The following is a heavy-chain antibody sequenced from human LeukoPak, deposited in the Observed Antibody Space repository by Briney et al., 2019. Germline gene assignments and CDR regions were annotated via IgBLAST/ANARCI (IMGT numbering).Heavy chain of an antibody. Sequence: PSETLSLTCTVSGGSISSYYWSWIRQPAGKGLKWIGRIYTSGSTNYNPSLKSRVTMSVDASKNQFSLKLSSVTAADTAVYYCAREVASEEAFDIWGQGTMVTVSS. CDR2: IYTSGST. CDR3: AREVASEEAFDI. V-gene: IGHV4-4*07. D-gene: IGHD2-2*01. J-gene: IGHJ3*02. CDR1: GGSISSYY.